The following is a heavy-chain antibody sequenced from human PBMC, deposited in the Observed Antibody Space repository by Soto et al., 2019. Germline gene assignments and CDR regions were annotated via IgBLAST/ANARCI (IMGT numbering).Heavy chain of an antibody. CDR2: INHSGST. V-gene: IGHV4-34*01. CDR3: ARATGATANDY. J-gene: IGHJ4*02. D-gene: IGHD5-12*01. Sequence: PSETLSLTCAVYGGSFSGYYWSWIRQPPGKGLEWIGEINHSGSTNYNPSLKSRVTISVDTSKNQFSLKLSSVTAADTAVYYCARATGATANDYWGQGTLVTVSS. CDR1: GGSFSGYY.